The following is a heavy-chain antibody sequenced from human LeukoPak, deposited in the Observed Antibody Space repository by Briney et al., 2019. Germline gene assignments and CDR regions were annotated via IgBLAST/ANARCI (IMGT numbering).Heavy chain of an antibody. CDR1: GGTFSSYA. J-gene: IGHJ4*02. Sequence: ASVKVSCKASGGTFSSYAISWVRQAPGQGLEGMGRIIPIFGTANYAQKFQCRVTITTDESTSTAYMELSSLRSEDTAVYYCARAAELLGLQFDYWGQGTLVTVSS. V-gene: IGHV1-69*05. D-gene: IGHD1-26*01. CDR2: IIPIFGTA. CDR3: ARAAELLGLQFDY.